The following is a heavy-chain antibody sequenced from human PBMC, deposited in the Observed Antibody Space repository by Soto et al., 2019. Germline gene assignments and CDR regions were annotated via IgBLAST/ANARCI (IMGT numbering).Heavy chain of an antibody. Sequence: GLEWMGGIIPIFGTANYAQKFQGRVTITADESTSTAYMELSSLRSEDTAVYYCARDIERSGWSDWFDFWGQGTPVIVFS. J-gene: IGHJ5*01. CDR2: IIPIFGTA. D-gene: IGHD6-19*01. V-gene: IGHV1-69*01. CDR3: ARDIERSGWSDWFDF.